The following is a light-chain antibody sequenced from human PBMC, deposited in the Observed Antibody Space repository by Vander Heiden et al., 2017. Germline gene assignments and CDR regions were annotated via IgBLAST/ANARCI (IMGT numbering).Light chain of an antibody. Sequence: SSELTQDPAVSVALGQTVRITCQGDSLRSYYASWYQQKPGQAPGLVFYGENNRPSGIPDRFSGSSSGNTASLTITGAQAEDEADYYCNSRDSSGNHVIFGGGTKLTVL. CDR3: NSRDSSGNHVI. J-gene: IGLJ2*01. CDR2: GEN. V-gene: IGLV3-19*01. CDR1: SLRSYY.